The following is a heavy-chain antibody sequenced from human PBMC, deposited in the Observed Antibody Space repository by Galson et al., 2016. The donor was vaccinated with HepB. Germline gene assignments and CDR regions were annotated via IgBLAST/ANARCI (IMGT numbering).Heavy chain of an antibody. CDR1: GYSFSTYW. V-gene: IGHV5-51*03. Sequence: QSGAEVKKPGESLRISCKGSGYSFSTYWIGWVRQVPGKGLEWMGVIYPGDSETRYNPSFQGQVTISADKSISTAYLQWSSLKASDTATYFCSRSTSWGFLDWEVWGRGTTVTVSS. D-gene: IGHD3-9*01. CDR3: SRSTSWGFLDWEV. CDR2: IYPGDSET. J-gene: IGHJ6*02.